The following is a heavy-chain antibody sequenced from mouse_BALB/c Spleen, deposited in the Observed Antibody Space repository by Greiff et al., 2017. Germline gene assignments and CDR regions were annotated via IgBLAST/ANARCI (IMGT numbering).Heavy chain of an antibody. J-gene: IGHJ2*01. D-gene: IGHD1-1*01. V-gene: IGHV14-3*02. Sequence: EVMLVESGAELVKPGASVKLSCTASGFNIKDTYMHWVKQRPEQGLEWIGRIDPANGNTKYDPKFQGKATITADTSSNTAYLQLSSLTSEDTAVYYCARHYYGSSFDYWGQGTTLTVSS. CDR2: IDPANGNT. CDR3: ARHYYGSSFDY. CDR1: GFNIKDTY.